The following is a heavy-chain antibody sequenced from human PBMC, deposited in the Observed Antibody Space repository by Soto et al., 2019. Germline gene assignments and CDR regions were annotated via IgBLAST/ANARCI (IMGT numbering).Heavy chain of an antibody. CDR3: ARECSYGTNGYYIEAVCF. CDR2: ISSNSHYI. D-gene: IGHD3-22*01. Sequence: EVQLVESGGGLVKPGGSLRLSCATSGFTFSSYSMVWVRQAPGKGLECVSAISSNSHYIHYADSVTGRFTISRDNVKNSLYLQMNSLRAEDTAIYYCARECSYGTNGYYIEAVCFWAQGTVVTVSS. J-gene: IGHJ4*02. CDR1: GFTFSSYS. V-gene: IGHV3-21*01.